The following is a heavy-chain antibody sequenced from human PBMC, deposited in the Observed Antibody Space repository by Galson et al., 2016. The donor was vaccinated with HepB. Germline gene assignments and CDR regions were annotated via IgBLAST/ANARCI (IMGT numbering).Heavy chain of an antibody. CDR1: GFSLRGNGVG. V-gene: IGHV2-5*02. CDR3: AHSSLAAAGPSFDY. Sequence: PALVKPTQTLTLTCTFSGFSLRGNGVGVGWIRQPPGKALEWLALIYWDDDKRYTPSLRSRLTITKDTSKNQVVLTVTNMDPVDTATYYCAHSSLAAAGPSFDYWGQGTLVTVSS. CDR2: IYWDDDK. D-gene: IGHD6-13*01. J-gene: IGHJ4*02.